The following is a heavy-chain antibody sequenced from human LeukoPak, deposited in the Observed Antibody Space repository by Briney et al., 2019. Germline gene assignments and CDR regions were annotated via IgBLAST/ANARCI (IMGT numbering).Heavy chain of an antibody. CDR1: GFTFSSYE. J-gene: IGHJ4*02. Sequence: GGSLRLSCAASGFTFSSYEMNWVRQAPGKGLEWVSYISSSGSTIYYADSVKGRFTISRDNAKNSLYLQMNSLRAEDTAVYYCAGGRVPAAADYWGQGTLLTVSS. CDR3: AGGRVPAAADY. D-gene: IGHD2-2*01. V-gene: IGHV3-48*03. CDR2: ISSSGSTI.